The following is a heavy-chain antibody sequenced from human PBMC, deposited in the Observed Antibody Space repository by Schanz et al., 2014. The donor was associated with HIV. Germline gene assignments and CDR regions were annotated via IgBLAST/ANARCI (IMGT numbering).Heavy chain of an antibody. CDR1: GFTFSNYA. V-gene: IGHV3-NL1*01. Sequence: QVHLVESGGGVVQPGRSLRLSCAVSGFTFSNYAMHWVRQAPGKGLEWVSAISGSGGSTYYADSVKGRFAISREDSKNTVHLQMDSLRPEDTAVYYCAREGESSGRAGLFDLWGQGAMVTVSS. J-gene: IGHJ3*01. CDR3: AREGESSGRAGLFDL. CDR2: ISGSGGST. D-gene: IGHD6-19*01.